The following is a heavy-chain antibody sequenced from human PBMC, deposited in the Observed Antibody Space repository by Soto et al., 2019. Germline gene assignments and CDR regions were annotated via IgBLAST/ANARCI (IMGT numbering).Heavy chain of an antibody. CDR2: IKSDGTST. D-gene: IGHD2-2*01. CDR3: VRDRSTCKHY. V-gene: IGHV3-74*01. Sequence: EVQLVESGGGLVKPGGSLRLSCAASGFTFSSYWMHWVRQVPGKRLVWVSRIKSDGTSTDYADSVKGRFTISSDNAKNRMYLQMNSGRVEETALYYCVRDRSTCKHYWGQGTLVTVS. J-gene: IGHJ4*02. CDR1: GFTFSSYW.